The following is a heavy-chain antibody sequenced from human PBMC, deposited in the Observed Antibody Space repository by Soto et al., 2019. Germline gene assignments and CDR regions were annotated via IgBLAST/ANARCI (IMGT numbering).Heavy chain of an antibody. CDR1: GYSFTSYW. CDR2: IYPGDSDT. CDR3: ALDDYYDSSGYPPSDAFDI. J-gene: IGHJ3*02. D-gene: IGHD3-22*01. V-gene: IGHV5-51*01. Sequence: GESLKISCKGSGYSFTSYWIGWVRQIPGKGLEWMGIIYPGDSDTRYSPSFQGQVTISADKSISTAYLQWSSLKASDTAMYYCALDDYYDSSGYPPSDAFDIWGQGTMVT.